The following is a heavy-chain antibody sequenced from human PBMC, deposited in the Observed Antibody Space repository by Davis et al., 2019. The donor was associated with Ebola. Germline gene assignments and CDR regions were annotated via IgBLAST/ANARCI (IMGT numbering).Heavy chain of an antibody. CDR1: GYSFTSYW. V-gene: IGHV5-51*01. J-gene: IGHJ3*02. CDR3: ARRYYYGSGSEAAFDM. Sequence: KVSCKASGYSFTSYWIGWVRQMPVKGLEWMGIIYPGDSDTRFSPSFQGQVTFSVDKSISTAYLQWSSLKASDSAMYYCARRYYYGSGSEAAFDMWGQGTMVTVSS. D-gene: IGHD3-10*01. CDR2: IYPGDSDT.